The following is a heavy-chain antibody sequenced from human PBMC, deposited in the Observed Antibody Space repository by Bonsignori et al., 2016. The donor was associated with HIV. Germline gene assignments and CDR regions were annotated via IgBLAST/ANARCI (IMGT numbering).Heavy chain of an antibody. Sequence: VRQAPGKGLEWVANIKQDGSEKYYVDSVKGRFTISRDNAKNSLYLQMNSLRAEDTAVYYCARLGSGWYRAFDIWGQGTMVTVSS. CDR2: IKQDGSEK. CDR3: ARLGSGWYRAFDI. J-gene: IGHJ3*02. V-gene: IGHV3-7*03. D-gene: IGHD6-19*01.